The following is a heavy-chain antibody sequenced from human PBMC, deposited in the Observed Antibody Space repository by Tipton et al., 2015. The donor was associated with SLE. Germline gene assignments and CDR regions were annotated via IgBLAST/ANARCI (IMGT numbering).Heavy chain of an antibody. V-gene: IGHV6-1*01. J-gene: IGHJ3*02. CDR3: ARVFRSSLWTFDI. Sequence: GLVKPSQTLSLTCGISGDSVSSNSAAWNWIRQSPSRGLEWLGRTYYRSKWYNDYAVSVKSRITINPDTSKNQFSLKLSSVTAADTAVYYCARVFRSSLWTFDIWGQGTMVTVSS. D-gene: IGHD3-3*01. CDR1: GDSVSSNSAA. CDR2: TYYRSKWYN.